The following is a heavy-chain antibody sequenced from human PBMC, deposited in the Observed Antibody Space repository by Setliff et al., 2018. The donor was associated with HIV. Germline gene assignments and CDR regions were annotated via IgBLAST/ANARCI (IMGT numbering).Heavy chain of an antibody. CDR2: ISGSGGST. CDR1: GFAFSDYD. V-gene: IGHV3-23*01. J-gene: IGHJ5*02. D-gene: IGHD3-10*01. CDR3: ASSGSGSYINWFGP. Sequence: GGSLRLSCATSGFAFSDYDFHWVRQVTGEGLEWVSAISGSGGSTYYADSVKGRFTISRDNSKNTLYLQMNSLRAEDTAVYYCASSGSGSYINWFGPWGQGTLVTVSS.